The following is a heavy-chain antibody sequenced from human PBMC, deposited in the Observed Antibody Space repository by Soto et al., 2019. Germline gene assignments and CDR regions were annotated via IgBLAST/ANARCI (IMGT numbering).Heavy chain of an antibody. D-gene: IGHD2-15*01. J-gene: IGHJ4*02. V-gene: IGHV3-74*01. CDR3: ARVYCSGGSCCHLDY. CDR2: INSDGTGT. Sequence: LRISCAASGFTFSRYCMHWVRQDSGKGLVWVSCINSDGTGTRYADSVKGRFTVSRDNAKNTLFLEMNSLRAEDTAVYYCARVYCSGGSCCHLDYWGQGTLVTVSS. CDR1: GFTFSRYC.